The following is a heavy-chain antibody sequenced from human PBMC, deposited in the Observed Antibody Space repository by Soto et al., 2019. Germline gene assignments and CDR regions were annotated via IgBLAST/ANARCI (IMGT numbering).Heavy chain of an antibody. D-gene: IGHD6-6*01. J-gene: IGHJ4*02. CDR3: ARDLSLSRLSACGH. CDR2: ISTYNGHT. V-gene: IGHV1-18*04. CDR1: GYTLTSYG. Sequence: ASVTLSCTTSGYTLTSYGSSWLRQARGQGLEWMGLISTYNGHTIYAQNLRDRVTLTTDSSTSTVYMEMRSLRADDTAFYYCARDLSLSRLSACGHWGPGTLVTVSS.